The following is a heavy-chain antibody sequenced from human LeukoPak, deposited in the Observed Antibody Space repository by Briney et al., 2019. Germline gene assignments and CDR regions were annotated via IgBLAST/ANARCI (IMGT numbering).Heavy chain of an antibody. Sequence: GGSLRLSCAASGSIFNNYGLIWVRQAPGKGLEWVSAISNDGGGTNYADFVKGRFTISRENSKNTLFLQMNSLRAEDTALYYCAKGSSGYFVDLWGQGTLVTVSS. CDR1: GSIFNNYG. J-gene: IGHJ5*02. CDR3: AKGSSGYFVDL. CDR2: ISNDGGGT. V-gene: IGHV3-23*01. D-gene: IGHD3-22*01.